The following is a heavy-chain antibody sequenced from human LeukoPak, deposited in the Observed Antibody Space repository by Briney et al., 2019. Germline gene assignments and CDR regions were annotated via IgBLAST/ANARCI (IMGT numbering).Heavy chain of an antibody. D-gene: IGHD6-13*01. V-gene: IGHV4-59*01. CDR2: IYYSGST. J-gene: IGHJ4*02. Sequence: SETLSLTCTVSGGSISSYYWSWIRQPPGKGLEWIGYIYYSGSTNYNPSLKGRVTISVDTSKNQFSLRLSFLAAADTAVYYCARGHYTSSWYVFDYWGQGTLVTVSS. CDR1: GGSISSYY. CDR3: ARGHYTSSWYVFDY.